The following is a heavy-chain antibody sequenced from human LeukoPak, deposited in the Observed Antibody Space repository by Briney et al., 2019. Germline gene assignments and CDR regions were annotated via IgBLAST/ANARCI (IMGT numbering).Heavy chain of an antibody. Sequence: SETLSLTCSVSGGSISTSNYYWGWIRQPPGKGPEWIGNIYYGDKGYYNPSLKNRVTISVDTSKNQFSLNLSSVTAADTAVYYCARDSRRELLHAFDIWGQGTMVTVSS. D-gene: IGHD1-26*01. CDR3: ARDSRRELLHAFDI. V-gene: IGHV4-39*02. CDR1: GGSISTSNYY. CDR2: IYYGDKG. J-gene: IGHJ3*02.